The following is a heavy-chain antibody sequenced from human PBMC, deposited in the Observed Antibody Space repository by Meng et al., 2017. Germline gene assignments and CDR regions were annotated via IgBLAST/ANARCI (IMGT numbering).Heavy chain of an antibody. CDR1: GFTFSSDW. D-gene: IGHD2-15*01. V-gene: IGHV3-7*03. J-gene: IGHJ4*02. Sequence: GGSLRLSCAASGFTFSSDWMSWVRQAPGKGLEWVANIKQDGSEKYYVDSVKGRFTISRDNTKNSLYLQMNSLRAEDTAVYYCAKEKWASVGYDDYGGQGRLVTVSS. CDR2: IKQDGSEK. CDR3: AKEKWASVGYDDY.